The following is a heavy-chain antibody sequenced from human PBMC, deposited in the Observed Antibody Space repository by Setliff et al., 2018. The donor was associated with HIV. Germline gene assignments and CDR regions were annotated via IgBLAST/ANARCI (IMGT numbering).Heavy chain of an antibody. J-gene: IGHJ4*02. CDR2: INHSGST. V-gene: IGHV4-34*01. Sequence: SETLSLTCAVYGGSFSGYNWSWIRQPPGKGLEWIGEINHSGSTNYNPSLKSRVTISIDTSNNQISLRLSSVTAADTAMYYCVRDDYGYNGKGFDYWGPGTLVTVSS. CDR1: GGSFSGYN. CDR3: VRDDYGYNGKGFDY. D-gene: IGHD4-17*01.